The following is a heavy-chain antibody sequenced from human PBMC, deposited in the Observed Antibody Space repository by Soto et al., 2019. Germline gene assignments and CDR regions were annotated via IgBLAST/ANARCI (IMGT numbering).Heavy chain of an antibody. J-gene: IGHJ5*02. D-gene: IGHD3-10*01. CDR2: IYRSGST. CDR1: GGSISSGGYS. Sequence: SETLSLTCAVSGGSISSGGYSWSWIRQPPGKGLEWIGYIYRSGSTYYNPSLKSRVTISVDRSKNQFSLKLSSVTAADTAVYYCARDGSGSYSNWFDPWGQGTLVTVSS. CDR3: ARDGSGSYSNWFDP. V-gene: IGHV4-30-2*01.